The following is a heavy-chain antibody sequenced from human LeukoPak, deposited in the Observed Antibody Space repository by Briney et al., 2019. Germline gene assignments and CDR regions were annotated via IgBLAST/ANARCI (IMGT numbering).Heavy chain of an antibody. V-gene: IGHV4-59*01. CDR3: ARVKDGYSSLSGFDY. CDR1: GGSISSYY. D-gene: IGHD5-24*01. CDR2: VYYSGST. J-gene: IGHJ4*02. Sequence: SETLSLTCTVSGGSISSYYWSWIRQPPGKGLEWIGYVYYSGSTNYNPSLKSRVTISVDTSKNQFSLKLSSVTAADTAVYYCARVKDGYSSLSGFDYWGPGTLATVSS.